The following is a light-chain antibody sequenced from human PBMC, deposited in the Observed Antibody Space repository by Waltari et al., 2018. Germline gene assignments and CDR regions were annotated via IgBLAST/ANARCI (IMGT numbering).Light chain of an antibody. Sequence: QSVLTQPPSASGTPGQRVTISCSGSSSNIGSNSVNWYQPVPGTAPKLLIYKNSQRPAGGPDRCSGSKSGTSASLAIRGLQSEDEADYYCAAWDDSLNGYVVFGGGTKLTVL. V-gene: IGLV1-44*01. CDR2: KNS. CDR1: SSNIGSNS. J-gene: IGLJ2*01. CDR3: AAWDDSLNGYVV.